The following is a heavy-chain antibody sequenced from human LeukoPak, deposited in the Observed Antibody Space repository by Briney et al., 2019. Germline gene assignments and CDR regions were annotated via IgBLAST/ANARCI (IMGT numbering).Heavy chain of an antibody. CDR2: IIYSGNT. V-gene: IGHV4-39*06. CDR1: SGSISSTSYY. D-gene: IGHD3-9*01. Sequence: PSETLSLTCTASSGSISSTSYYWGWIRQPPGRGLEWIGGIIYSGNTYYNPSLKSRVTISMDYSKNQFPLKLTSVTAADTAIYYCGKTDIYFNPIDYWGPGSLVTVSS. CDR3: GKTDIYFNPIDY. J-gene: IGHJ4*02.